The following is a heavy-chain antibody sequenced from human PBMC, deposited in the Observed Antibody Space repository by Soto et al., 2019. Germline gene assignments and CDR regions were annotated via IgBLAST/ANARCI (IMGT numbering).Heavy chain of an antibody. CDR1: GFSLSTSGVG. V-gene: IGHV2-5*02. CDR2: IYWDDDK. CDR3: VLQDWNNNNDCVAR. Sequence: QITVKESGPKLVKPSQTLTLTCAFSGFSLSTSGVGVGWVRQPPGKAPEWLALIYWDDDKRYRPSLKSRLSITKGTSKDQVVFTMTNMDPVDTATYYCVLQDWNNNNDCVARWGRGTLVTVSS. D-gene: IGHD1-1*01. J-gene: IGHJ2*01.